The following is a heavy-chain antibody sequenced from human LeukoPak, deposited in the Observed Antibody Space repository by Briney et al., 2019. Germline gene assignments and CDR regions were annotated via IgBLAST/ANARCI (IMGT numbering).Heavy chain of an antibody. D-gene: IGHD2-15*01. CDR3: AKEGYCSGGSCHLRAFDI. Sequence: GGSLRLSCAASGFTFSSYGMSWVRQAPGKGLEWVSAISGSGGSTYYADSVKGRFTISRDNSKNTLYLQMNSLRAEDTAVYYCAKEGYCSGGSCHLRAFDIWGQGTMVTVSS. V-gene: IGHV3-23*01. CDR1: GFTFSSYG. CDR2: ISGSGGST. J-gene: IGHJ3*02.